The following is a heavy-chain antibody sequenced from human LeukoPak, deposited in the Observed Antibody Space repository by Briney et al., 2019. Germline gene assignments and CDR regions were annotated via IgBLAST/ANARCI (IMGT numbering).Heavy chain of an antibody. V-gene: IGHV3-74*01. J-gene: IGHJ4*02. CDR3: ARAPRYSSGWYFDY. D-gene: IGHD6-19*01. Sequence: GGSLRLSCAVSEFTFSSYWMLWVRQPPGKGLMWVSLINSDGSSTRYADSVKGRFTISRDNAKNTLYLQMSSLRAEDTAVYYCARAPRYSSGWYFDYWGQGTLVTVSS. CDR1: EFTFSSYW. CDR2: INSDGSST.